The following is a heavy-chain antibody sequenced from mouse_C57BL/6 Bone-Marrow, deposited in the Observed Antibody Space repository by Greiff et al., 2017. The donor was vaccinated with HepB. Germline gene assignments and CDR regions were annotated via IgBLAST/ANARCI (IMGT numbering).Heavy chain of an antibody. V-gene: IGHV1-7*01. D-gene: IGHD1-1*01. CDR1: GYTFTSYW. CDR2: INPSSGYT. CDR3: ARERLYYYGSSYGWYFDV. J-gene: IGHJ1*03. Sequence: QVQLKESGAELAKPGASVKLSCKASGYTFTSYWMHWVKQRPGQGLEWIGYINPSSGYTKYNQKFKDKATLTADKSSSTAYMQLSSLTYEDSAVYDCARERLYYYGSSYGWYFDVWGTGTTVTVSS.